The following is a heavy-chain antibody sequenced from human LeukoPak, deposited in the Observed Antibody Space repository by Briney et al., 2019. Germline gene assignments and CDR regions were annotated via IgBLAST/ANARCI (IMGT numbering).Heavy chain of an antibody. CDR1: GFSFSSYS. CDR2: ISSSSYI. J-gene: IGHJ3*02. Sequence: GGSLRLSCAASGFSFSSYSMNWVRQAPGKGLEWVSSISSSSYIYYADSVKGRFTIPRDHAKNSLYLQMNSLRAEDTAVYYCASCIERTGAFDIWGQGTMVTVSS. CDR3: ASCIERTGAFDI. V-gene: IGHV3-21*01. D-gene: IGHD1-14*01.